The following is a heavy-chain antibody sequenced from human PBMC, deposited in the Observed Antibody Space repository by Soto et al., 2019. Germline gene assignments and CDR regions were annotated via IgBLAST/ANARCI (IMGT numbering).Heavy chain of an antibody. CDR2: IYWDDDK. CDR3: AHRLRDYVLGRERATYIDP. Sequence: QITLKESGPTLVRPTQTLTLTCTFSGFSLSTTGVGVGWIRQPPGKALEWLALIYWDDDKRYSPSLKSSLTSTXDXXKNEVILTMTIMDPVDTATYYCAHRLRDYVLGRERATYIDPWGQGTLVTVSS. V-gene: IGHV2-5*02. D-gene: IGHD3-16*01. CDR1: GFSLSTTGVG. J-gene: IGHJ5*02.